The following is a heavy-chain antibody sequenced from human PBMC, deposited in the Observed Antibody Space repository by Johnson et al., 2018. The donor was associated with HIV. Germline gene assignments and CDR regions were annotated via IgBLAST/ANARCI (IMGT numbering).Heavy chain of an antibody. V-gene: IGHV3-11*04. D-gene: IGHD6-6*01. Sequence: QMLLVESGGGLVKPGGSLRLSCAASGFTFSDYYMSWIRQAPGKGLEWVSYISSSGSTIYYADSVKGRFTISRDNAKNSLYLQMNRLRAEDTAVYYCARDFTSSSNAFDIWGQGTMVTVSS. J-gene: IGHJ3*02. CDR2: ISSSGSTI. CDR3: ARDFTSSSNAFDI. CDR1: GFTFSDYY.